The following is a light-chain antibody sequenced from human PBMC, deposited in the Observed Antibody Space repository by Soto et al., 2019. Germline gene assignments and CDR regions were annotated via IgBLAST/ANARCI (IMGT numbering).Light chain of an antibody. CDR3: QQYNKWPPWT. Sequence: EIVMTQYPDTLSVSPGERATLSCRASQNINDKLAWFQQKPGHVPRLLIHGASTRATGVPARFSGSGSGTEFTLTISSVQSEDFAVYYCQQYNKWPPWTFGEGTTGDIK. CDR1: QNINDK. V-gene: IGKV3-15*01. J-gene: IGKJ1*01. CDR2: GAS.